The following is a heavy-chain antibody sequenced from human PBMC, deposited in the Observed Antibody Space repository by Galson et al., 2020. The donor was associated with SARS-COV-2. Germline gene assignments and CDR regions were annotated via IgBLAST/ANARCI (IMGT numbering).Heavy chain of an antibody. Sequence: GESLKISCAASGFTFSSYAMHWVRQAPGKGLEWVAVISYDGSNKYYADSVKGRFTISRDNSKNTLYLQMNSLRAEDTAVYYCARDLPLYYYDSSGYYYYYGMDVWGQGTTVTVSS. CDR1: GFTFSSYA. J-gene: IGHJ6*02. CDR3: ARDLPLYYYDSSGYYYYYGMDV. V-gene: IGHV3-30*04. D-gene: IGHD3-22*01. CDR2: ISYDGSNK.